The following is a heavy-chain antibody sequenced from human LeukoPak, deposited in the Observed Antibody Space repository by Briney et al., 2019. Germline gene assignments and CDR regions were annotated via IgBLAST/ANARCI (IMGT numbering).Heavy chain of an antibody. Sequence: GASVKVSCKASGYTSTSYAMHWVRQAPGQRLEWMGWINAGNGNTKYSQKFQGRVTITRDTSASTAYMELSSLRSEDTAVYYCARGVGYCSGGSCSNWFDPWGQGTLVTVSS. CDR1: GYTSTSYA. V-gene: IGHV1-3*01. CDR3: ARGVGYCSGGSCSNWFDP. J-gene: IGHJ5*02. CDR2: INAGNGNT. D-gene: IGHD2-15*01.